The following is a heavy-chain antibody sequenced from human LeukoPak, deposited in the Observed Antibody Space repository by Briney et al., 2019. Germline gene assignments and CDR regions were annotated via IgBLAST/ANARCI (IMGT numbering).Heavy chain of an antibody. CDR2: VYYSGST. J-gene: IGHJ4*02. Sequence: SETLSLTCTFSDGDIYTSPYYWGWIRQPPGKGLEWIGSVYYSGSTYYNPSLKSRVTISIDTSRKQFSLKVNSVTAADTAVYYCARFFKGGDNGDYSDYWGQGTLVTVSS. CDR1: DGDIYTSPYY. D-gene: IGHD4-17*01. V-gene: IGHV4-39*01. CDR3: ARFFKGGDNGDYSDY.